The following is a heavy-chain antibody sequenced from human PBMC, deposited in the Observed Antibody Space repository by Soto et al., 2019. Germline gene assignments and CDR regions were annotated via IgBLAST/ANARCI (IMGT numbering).Heavy chain of an antibody. CDR1: GDSVSSNSAA. V-gene: IGHV6-1*01. CDR2: TYYRSKWYN. Sequence: PSQTLSLTCAISGDSVSSNSAAWNWIRQSPSRGLEWLGRTYYRSKWYNDYAVSVKSRITINPDTSKNQLSLQLNSVTPEDTAVYYCARDSIAAAGNGYNCFDPWGQGTLVTVSS. J-gene: IGHJ5*02. CDR3: ARDSIAAAGNGYNCFDP. D-gene: IGHD6-13*01.